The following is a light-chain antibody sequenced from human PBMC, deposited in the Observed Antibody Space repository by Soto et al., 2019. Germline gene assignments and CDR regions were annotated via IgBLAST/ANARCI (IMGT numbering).Light chain of an antibody. J-gene: IGLJ1*01. CDR2: EVS. CDR1: SSDVGGYNY. V-gene: IGLV2-11*01. Sequence: QSALTQPASVSGSPGQSVTISCTGTSSDVGGYNYVSWYQQHPGKAPKVMIYEVSKRPSGVPDRFSGSKSGNTASLTISGLQAEDEADYYCCSYAGSPRYVFGTGTKLTVL. CDR3: CSYAGSPRYV.